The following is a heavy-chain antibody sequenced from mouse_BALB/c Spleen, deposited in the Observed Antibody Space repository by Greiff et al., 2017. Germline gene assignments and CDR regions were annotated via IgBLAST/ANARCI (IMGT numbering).Heavy chain of an antibody. Sequence: EVQLVESGGGLVKPGGSLKLSCAASGFTFSSYAMSWVRQTPEKRLEWVASISSGGSTYYTDSVKGRFTISRDNARNILYLQMSSLRSEDTAMYYCAREARITTVDAMDYWGQGTSVTVSS. CDR2: ISSGGST. CDR3: AREARITTVDAMDY. D-gene: IGHD1-1*01. CDR1: GFTFSSYA. J-gene: IGHJ4*01. V-gene: IGHV5-6-5*01.